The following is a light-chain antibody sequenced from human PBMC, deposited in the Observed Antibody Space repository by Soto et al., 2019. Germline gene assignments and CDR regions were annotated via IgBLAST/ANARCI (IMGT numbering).Light chain of an antibody. CDR1: SIGSKS. CDR2: DDS. V-gene: IGLV3-21*02. CDR3: QVWDSGTDHFV. J-gene: IGLJ1*01. Sequence: SYELTQPPSVSVAPGQTARITCGGNSIGSKSVHWYQQKPGQAPVLVVNDDSDRPSGIPERFSGSNSGNTATLTISRVEAGDEADYYCQVWDSGTDHFVFGTGTKVTVL.